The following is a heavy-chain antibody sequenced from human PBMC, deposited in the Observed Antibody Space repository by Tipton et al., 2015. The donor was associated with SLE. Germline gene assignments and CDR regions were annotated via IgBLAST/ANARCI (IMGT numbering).Heavy chain of an antibody. CDR2: VYYTGST. CDR3: ARDWRGYYGSQAYYYYGMDV. CDR1: GGSINSFY. J-gene: IGHJ6*02. Sequence: TLSLTCTVSGGSINSFYWSWIRQPPGKELEWIGHVYYTGSTDYNPSLRGRVTISADTSKNQFSLRVNSVTSADTAVYYCARDWRGYYGSQAYYYYGMDVWGQGTTVIVSS. V-gene: IGHV4-59*01. D-gene: IGHD3-10*01.